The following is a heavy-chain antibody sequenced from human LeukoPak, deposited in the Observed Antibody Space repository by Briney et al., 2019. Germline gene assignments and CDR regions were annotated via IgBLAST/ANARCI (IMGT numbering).Heavy chain of an antibody. J-gene: IGHJ4*02. CDR2: IYPSGNT. CDR1: GFTVSSNC. D-gene: IGHD5-18*01. Sequence: GGSLRLSCAASGFTVSSNCMNWVRQAPGKGLEWVSMIYPSGNTFYTDSVKGRFTISRDNSKNTLDLQMNSLRAEDTAVYYCARRGHGYGSPFDYWGQGTLVTVSS. CDR3: ARRGHGYGSPFDY. V-gene: IGHV3-66*04.